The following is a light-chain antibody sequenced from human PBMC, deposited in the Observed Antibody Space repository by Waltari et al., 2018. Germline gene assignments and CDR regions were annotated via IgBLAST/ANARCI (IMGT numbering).Light chain of an antibody. CDR3: QQGHSTPFT. CDR1: QDITNN. CDR2: KAS. V-gene: IGKV1-6*02. Sequence: GDRVTITCQASQDITNNLAWYQQKPGKVPKLLIYKASEVQSVLPPRFSGSGSGTAFILTISSLQAEDFAIYYCQQGHSTPFTFGPGTKLDIK. J-gene: IGKJ3*01.